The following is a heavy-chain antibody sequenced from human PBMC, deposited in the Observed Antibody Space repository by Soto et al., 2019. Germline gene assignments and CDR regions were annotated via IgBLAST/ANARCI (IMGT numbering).Heavy chain of an antibody. D-gene: IGHD2-21*02. CDR1: GFTFRESG. V-gene: IGHV3-30*18. CDR2: ITYDGSNA. CDR3: AKAGGHCPWVSFFMDV. Sequence: QVQLVESGGGVVQPGRSLRLSCAASGFTFRESGMFWVRQVPGKGLEWVAVITYDGSNAYYQDSGKGRFTISRDNSKGTVNLQRNSLRAEDTAVYYCAKAGGHCPWVSFFMDVWGKGTTVTVSS. J-gene: IGHJ6*03.